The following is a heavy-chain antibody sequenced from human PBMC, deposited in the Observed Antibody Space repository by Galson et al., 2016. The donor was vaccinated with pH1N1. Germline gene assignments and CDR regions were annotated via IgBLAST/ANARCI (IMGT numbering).Heavy chain of an antibody. J-gene: IGHJ4*01. CDR1: GGTFSSFG. Sequence: SVKASCKASGGTFSSFGISWVRQAPGQGLEWMGGIIGMFAKTNYAQKFQGRVTITADELTSTAYMDLSSPTSEDTAVYYCARSPGYMVTALDNWGHGTLVTVSS. CDR2: IIGMFAKT. D-gene: IGHD2-21*02. CDR3: ARSPGYMVTALDN. V-gene: IGHV1-69*13.